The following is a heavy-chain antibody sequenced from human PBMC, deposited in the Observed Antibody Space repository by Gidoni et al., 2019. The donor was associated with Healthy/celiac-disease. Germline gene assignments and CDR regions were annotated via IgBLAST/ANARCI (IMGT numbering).Heavy chain of an antibody. CDR3: ARVEEAVSDFDY. V-gene: IGHV1-8*01. CDR2: MNPNSGNT. J-gene: IGHJ4*02. CDR1: GYTFTSYD. D-gene: IGHD2-8*01. Sequence: HLLRSVAELRTPEASVEVSCKASGYTFTSYDINWVRQATGQGLEWMGWMNPNSGNTGYAQKFQGRVTMTRNTSISTAYIELSSRRSEDTAVYYCARVEEAVSDFDYWGQGTLVTVSS.